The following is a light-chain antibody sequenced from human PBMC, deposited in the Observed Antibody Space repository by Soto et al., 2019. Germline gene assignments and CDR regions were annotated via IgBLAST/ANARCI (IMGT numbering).Light chain of an antibody. J-gene: IGLJ1*01. CDR3: CSYAGSYSYV. CDR1: SSDVGDHKY. Sequence: QSALTQPRSVSGSPGQSVTISCTGTSSDVGDHKYVSWYRQHPGKAPKLIIYDVSERPSGVPDRFSGSKSGNTASLTISGLQAEDEADYYCCSYAGSYSYVFGTGTKVTVL. V-gene: IGLV2-11*01. CDR2: DVS.